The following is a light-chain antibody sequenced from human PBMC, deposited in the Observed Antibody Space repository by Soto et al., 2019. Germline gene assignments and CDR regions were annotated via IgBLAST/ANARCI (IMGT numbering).Light chain of an antibody. V-gene: IGLV2-14*01. Sequence: QSALTQPASVSGSPGQSITISCTGTSSDVALYNHVSWYQQHPGKAPKLLIYEVNNRPSGVSHRFSGSKSGNTASLTISGLQAEDEADYYCSSFASTHTYVFGPGTKVTVL. J-gene: IGLJ1*01. CDR2: EVN. CDR1: SSDVALYNH. CDR3: SSFASTHTYV.